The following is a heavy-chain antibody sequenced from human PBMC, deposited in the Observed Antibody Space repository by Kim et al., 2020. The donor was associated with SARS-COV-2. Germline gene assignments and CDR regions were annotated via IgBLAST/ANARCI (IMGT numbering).Heavy chain of an antibody. D-gene: IGHD3-22*01. CDR3: AKGPYDSSGYYYVGDGKFDY. V-gene: IGHV3-9*01. Sequence: RFTISRDNAKNSLYLQMNSLRAEDTALYYCAKGPYDSSGYYYVGDGKFDYWGQGTLVTVSS. J-gene: IGHJ4*02.